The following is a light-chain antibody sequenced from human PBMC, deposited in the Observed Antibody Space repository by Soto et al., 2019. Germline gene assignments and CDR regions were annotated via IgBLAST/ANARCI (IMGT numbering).Light chain of an antibody. V-gene: IGLV2-11*01. J-gene: IGLJ2*01. CDR1: SSDVRGYNY. CDR2: DVS. CDR3: CSYTGSYPVV. Sequence: QSALTQPRSVSGSPGQSVTISCTETSSDVRGYNYVSWYQQHPDKAPKLMIYDVSKRPSGVPDRFSGSKSGNTASLTISGLQAEDEADYYCCSYTGSYPVVFGGGTKVTVL.